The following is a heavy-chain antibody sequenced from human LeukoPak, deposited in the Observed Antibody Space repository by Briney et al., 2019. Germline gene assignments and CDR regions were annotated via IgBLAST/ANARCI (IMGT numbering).Heavy chain of an antibody. J-gene: IGHJ4*02. CDR3: ARLFSGYYDSSGYYPTFDY. Sequence: PSETLSLTCTVSGGSISSYYWNWIRQPPGKGLEWIGYISYSGSTNYNPSLKSRVTISVDTSKNQFSLKLSSVTAADTAVYYCARLFSGYYDSSGYYPTFDYWGQGTLVTVSS. CDR1: GGSISSYY. D-gene: IGHD3-22*01. V-gene: IGHV4-59*08. CDR2: ISYSGST.